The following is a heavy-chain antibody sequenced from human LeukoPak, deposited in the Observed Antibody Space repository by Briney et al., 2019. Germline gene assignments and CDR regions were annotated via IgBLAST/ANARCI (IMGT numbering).Heavy chain of an antibody. D-gene: IGHD6-13*01. CDR3: ATSYSSSGYADY. V-gene: IGHV5-51*01. CDR2: IYPADSDT. J-gene: IGHJ4*02. CDR1: GYSFTSYW. Sequence: GEHLKISCKGFGYSFTSYWFGWVRQMPGKGLEGMGSIYPADSDTRYSRSFQGQVTISADKSISTAYLQWSSLKASDTAMYYCATSYSSSGYADYWGQGTLVTFSS.